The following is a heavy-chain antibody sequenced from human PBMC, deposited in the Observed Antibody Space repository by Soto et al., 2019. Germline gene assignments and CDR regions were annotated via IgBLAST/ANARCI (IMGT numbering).Heavy chain of an antibody. CDR1: GYTFTSYG. Sequence: ASVKVSCKASGYTFTSYGISWVRQAPGQGLEWMGWISAYNGNTNYAQKLQGRVTMTTDTSTSTAYMELRSLRSDDTAVYYCARDPRLRFLEWLLNPFDPWGQGTLVTVSS. D-gene: IGHD3-3*01. CDR3: ARDPRLRFLEWLLNPFDP. CDR2: ISAYNGNT. V-gene: IGHV1-18*01. J-gene: IGHJ5*02.